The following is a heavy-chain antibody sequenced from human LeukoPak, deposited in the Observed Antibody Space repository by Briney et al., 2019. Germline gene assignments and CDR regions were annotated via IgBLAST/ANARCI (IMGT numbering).Heavy chain of an antibody. D-gene: IGHD5-18*01. Sequence: GGSLRLSCAASGITFSSYGMHWVRQAPGKGLEWVAFIRYDGSNEYYADSVKGRFTMSRDNSKNTLYLQMNSLRAEDTAVYYCATSYPEDFDYWGQGTLVTVSS. V-gene: IGHV3-30*02. CDR2: IRYDGSNE. J-gene: IGHJ4*02. CDR3: ATSYPEDFDY. CDR1: GITFSSYG.